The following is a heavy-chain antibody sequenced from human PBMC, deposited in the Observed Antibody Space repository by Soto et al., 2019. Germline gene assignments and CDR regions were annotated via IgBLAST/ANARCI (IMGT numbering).Heavy chain of an antibody. Sequence: PGGSLRLSCGGSGVTFNYAMSWVRQPPGKGLEGVSGISGSGGSTYYADSVKGRFTISRDNSKNTLFLQMNSLRAEDTAVYYCASGLCPATAYWAQGTPVTVSS. J-gene: IGHJ1*01. CDR1: GVTFNYA. V-gene: IGHV3-23*01. CDR2: ISGSGGST. CDR3: ASGLCPATAY. D-gene: IGHD6-19*01.